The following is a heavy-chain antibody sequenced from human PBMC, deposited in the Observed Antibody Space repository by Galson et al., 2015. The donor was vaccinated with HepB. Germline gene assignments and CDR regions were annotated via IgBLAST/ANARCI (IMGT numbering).Heavy chain of an antibody. Sequence: SVKVSCKASGGTFISYAFTWVRQAPGQGLEWMGEIIPIFGSPNYAQRFQGRLTITADKSTTTAYMELRRLTSDDTAVYYCAKTASAAETDDPWGHGTLVTVSS. V-gene: IGHV1-69*06. CDR2: IIPIFGSP. D-gene: IGHD6-13*01. J-gene: IGHJ5*02. CDR1: GGTFISYA. CDR3: AKTASAAETDDP.